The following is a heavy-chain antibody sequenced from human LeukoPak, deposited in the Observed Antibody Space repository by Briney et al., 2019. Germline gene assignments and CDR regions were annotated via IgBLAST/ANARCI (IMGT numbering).Heavy chain of an antibody. CDR2: IYSDGTT. D-gene: IGHD4-17*01. J-gene: IGHJ4*02. CDR1: GFTVSSNY. V-gene: IGHV3-53*01. Sequence: GGSLRLSCAASGFTVSSNYMSWVRQAPGKGLEWVSLIYSDGTTYYADSVKGRFTFSRDNSKNTLYLQMNSLRAEDTAVYYCAREISDYASAYWGQGTLVTVSS. CDR3: AREISDYASAY.